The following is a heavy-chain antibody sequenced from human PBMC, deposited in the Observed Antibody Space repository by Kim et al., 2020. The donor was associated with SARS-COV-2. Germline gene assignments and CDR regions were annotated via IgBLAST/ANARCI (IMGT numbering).Heavy chain of an antibody. CDR2: ASHNGDT. Sequence: SETLSLTCTVAGDSISSASYSWGWVRQPPGKGLEWIGSASHNGDTDYNPSLRNRVTMALDASKKLFSLRLTSVTAADTALYYCARHPYVSGSSYYYSYF. CDR3: ARHPYVSGSSYYYSYF. D-gene: IGHD3-10*01. CDR1: GDSISSASYS. V-gene: IGHV4-39*01. J-gene: IGHJ2*01.